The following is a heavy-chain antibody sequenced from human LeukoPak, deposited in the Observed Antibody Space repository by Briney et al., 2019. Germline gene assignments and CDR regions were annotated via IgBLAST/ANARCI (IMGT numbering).Heavy chain of an antibody. Sequence: GESLKISCKGSGYRFTTYWIGWVRKMPGKGLEWMGIIYPGDSNTRYNPSFQGQVTISADRSISTAYLQWNSLKASDTAMYYCARQDARGYYYYGMDVWGQGTTVTVSS. CDR2: IYPGDSNT. CDR1: GYRFTTYW. D-gene: IGHD6-6*01. J-gene: IGHJ6*02. V-gene: IGHV5-51*01. CDR3: ARQDARGYYYYGMDV.